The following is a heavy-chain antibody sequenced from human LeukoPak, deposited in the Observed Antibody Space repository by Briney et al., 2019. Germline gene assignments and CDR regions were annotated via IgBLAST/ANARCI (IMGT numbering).Heavy chain of an antibody. CDR3: ARVVRGYDSSGYYDY. V-gene: IGHV3-48*03. CDR2: ISSSGSTI. Sequence: GGSLRLSCAASGFTFSSYEMNWVRQAPGEGLECVSYISSSGSTIYYADSVKGRFTISRDNDKNSLYVQIHSLRAEDTAVYYCARVVRGYDSSGYYDYWGQGTLVTVSS. D-gene: IGHD3-22*01. CDR1: GFTFSSYE. J-gene: IGHJ4*02.